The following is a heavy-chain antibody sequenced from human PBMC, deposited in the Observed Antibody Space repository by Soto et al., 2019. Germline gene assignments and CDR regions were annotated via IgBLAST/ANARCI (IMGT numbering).Heavy chain of an antibody. CDR3: ARDNGYAYGYDDY. Sequence: ASVKVSCKASGYTFNGYYIHWVRQAPGQGLEWMRWTHPKSGGTNYARKFQDRVTMTRDTSISTAYMELRRLRSDDTAVYYCARDNGYAYGYDDYWGQGALVTVSS. J-gene: IGHJ4*02. CDR1: GYTFNGYY. D-gene: IGHD5-18*01. CDR2: THPKSGGT. V-gene: IGHV1-2*02.